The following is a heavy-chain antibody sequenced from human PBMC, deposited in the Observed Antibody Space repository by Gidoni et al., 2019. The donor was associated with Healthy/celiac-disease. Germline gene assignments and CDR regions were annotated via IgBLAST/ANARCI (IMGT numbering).Heavy chain of an antibody. CDR1: GFTSSRYD. CDR2: SSSSDSTI. D-gene: IGHD3-22*01. Sequence: EVQLVESGGGLVQPGGSLRLSCAASGFTSSRYDMNLVRQAPGKGLEWVSYSSSSDSTIYYADSVKSRFTISRDNAKSSLYLQMNSLRAQDTAVYYCARAPVVITTYGYYYYMDVWGKGTTVTVSS. V-gene: IGHV3-48*03. J-gene: IGHJ6*03. CDR3: ARAPVVITTYGYYYYMDV.